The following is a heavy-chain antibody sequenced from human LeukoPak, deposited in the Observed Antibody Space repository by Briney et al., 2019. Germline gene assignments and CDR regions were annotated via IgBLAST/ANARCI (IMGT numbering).Heavy chain of an antibody. D-gene: IGHD2/OR15-2a*01. CDR1: GFTFNTYW. CDR2: INADGSST. Sequence: GGSLRFSGAASGFTFNTYWMHWVRQAPGKGLVWVSSINADGSSTSYADSMKGRFTISRDNAKNMLYLQMNSLRAEDTAVYYCASQQSFHYYYMDVWGKGTTVTVSS. V-gene: IGHV3-74*01. CDR3: ASQQSFHYYYMDV. J-gene: IGHJ6*03.